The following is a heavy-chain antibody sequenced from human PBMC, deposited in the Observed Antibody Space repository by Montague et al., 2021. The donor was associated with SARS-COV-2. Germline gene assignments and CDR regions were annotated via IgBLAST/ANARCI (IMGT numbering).Heavy chain of an antibody. J-gene: IGHJ5*02. CDR3: ARAVSVRRAVNWFDP. CDR2: IYYTAST. V-gene: IGHV4-61*01. Sequence: SETLSLTCTVSGGSVGSCPYYWAWIPPPPGKGLVWLVYIYYTASTDYTPSLQSRVTISVDTSKNQLSLTLISVTAADTAVYYCARAVSVRRAVNWFDPWGQGTLVTVSS. D-gene: IGHD3-10*01. CDR1: GGSVGSCPYY.